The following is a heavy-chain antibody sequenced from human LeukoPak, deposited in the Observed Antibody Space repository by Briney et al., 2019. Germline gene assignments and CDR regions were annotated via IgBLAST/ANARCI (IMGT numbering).Heavy chain of an antibody. CDR1: GFTFSSYW. Sequence: PGGSLRLSCAASGFTFSSYWMSWIRQAPGKGLEWVANIKQDGSEKYYVDSVKGRFTISRDNAKNSLYLQMNSLRAEDTAVYYCARVRVAWIQLWLPSNKYYFDYWGQGTLVTVSS. V-gene: IGHV3-7*01. J-gene: IGHJ4*02. CDR2: IKQDGSEK. CDR3: ARVRVAWIQLWLPSNKYYFDY. D-gene: IGHD5-18*01.